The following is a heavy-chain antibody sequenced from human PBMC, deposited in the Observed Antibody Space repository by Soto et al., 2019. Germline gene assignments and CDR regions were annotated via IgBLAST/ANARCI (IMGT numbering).Heavy chain of an antibody. D-gene: IGHD1-26*01. Sequence: ASVKVSCKASGFSFTGLDINWVRQTAGQGLEWMGWMQPSTGRTGYAQKFQGRVTMTRDTSINTAYMELTTLTSDDTAFYYCARGVSAGVDYWGQGTLVTVSS. CDR3: ARGVSAGVDY. CDR1: GFSFTGLD. J-gene: IGHJ4*02. V-gene: IGHV1-8*01. CDR2: MQPSTGRT.